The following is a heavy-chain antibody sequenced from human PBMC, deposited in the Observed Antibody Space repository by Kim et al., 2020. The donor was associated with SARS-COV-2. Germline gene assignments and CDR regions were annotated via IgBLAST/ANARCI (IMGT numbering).Heavy chain of an antibody. D-gene: IGHD2-15*01. CDR2: VRIETYRKPT. CDR1: GFTFDDYA. CDR3: ARDRTSSVVADV. V-gene: IGHV3-49*03. J-gene: IGHJ6*02. Sequence: GGSLRLSCAASGFTFDDYALTWYRQAPGQRLEWVGFVRIETYRKPTRYAASVEGRFTISRDDSNRIAYLQIDSLKNEDPAVYYCARDRTSSVVADVWGQGTTVTVS.